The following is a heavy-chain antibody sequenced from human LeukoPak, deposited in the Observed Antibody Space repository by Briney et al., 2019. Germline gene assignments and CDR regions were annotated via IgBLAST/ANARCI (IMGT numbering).Heavy chain of an antibody. J-gene: IGHJ4*02. CDR3: ARQGRYYYDSSGPFDY. V-gene: IGHV5-51*01. D-gene: IGHD3-22*01. CDR2: IYPGDSDT. Sequence: GESLQISCKGSGYSFTSYWIGWVLQLPGKGLEWMVFIYPGDSDTRYSPSFQGQVTISADKSISTAYMQWSSLKASDTAIYYCARQGRYYYDSSGPFDYWGQGTLVTVSS. CDR1: GYSFTSYW.